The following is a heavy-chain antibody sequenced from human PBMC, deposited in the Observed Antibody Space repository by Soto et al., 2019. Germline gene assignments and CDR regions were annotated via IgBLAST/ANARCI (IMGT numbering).Heavy chain of an antibody. CDR1: GYSFSSYW. CDR3: ARRYCSSTSCPSNYYGMDV. D-gene: IGHD2-2*01. J-gene: IGHJ6*02. Sequence: GESLKISCKGFGYSFSSYWISWVRQMPGKGLEWMGRIDPSDAYTNYSPSFQGHVTISTDKSISTAYLQWSSLRASDTAMYYCARRYCSSTSCPSNYYGMDVWGQGTTVTVSS. V-gene: IGHV5-10-1*01. CDR2: IDPSDAYT.